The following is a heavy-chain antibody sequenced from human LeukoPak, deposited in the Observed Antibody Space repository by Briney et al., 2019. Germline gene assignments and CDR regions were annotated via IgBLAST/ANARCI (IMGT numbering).Heavy chain of an antibody. D-gene: IGHD6-13*01. CDR1: GGSFSGYY. CDR2: INHSGST. Sequence: SETLSLTCAVSGGSFSGYYWSWIRQPPGKGLEWIGEINHSGSTNYNPSLKSRVTISVDTSKNQFSLKLSSVTAADTAVYYCARITMGIDAFDIWGQGTMVTVSS. CDR3: ARITMGIDAFDI. V-gene: IGHV4-34*01. J-gene: IGHJ3*02.